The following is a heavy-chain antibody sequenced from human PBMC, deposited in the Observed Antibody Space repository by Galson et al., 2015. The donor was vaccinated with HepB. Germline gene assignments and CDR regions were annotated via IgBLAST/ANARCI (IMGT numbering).Heavy chain of an antibody. CDR1: GFTFSNAW. Sequence: SLRLSCAASGFTFSNAWMSWVRQAPGKGLEWVGRIKSKTDGGTTDYAAPVKGRFTISRDDSKNTLYLQMNSLKTEDTAVYYCIVVAATYVTEYFQHWGQGTLVTVSS. V-gene: IGHV3-15*01. D-gene: IGHD2-15*01. CDR2: IKSKTDGGTT. J-gene: IGHJ1*01. CDR3: IVVAATYVTEYFQH.